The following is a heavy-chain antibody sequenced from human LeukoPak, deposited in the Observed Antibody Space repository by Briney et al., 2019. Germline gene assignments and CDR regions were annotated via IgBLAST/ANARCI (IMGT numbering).Heavy chain of an antibody. J-gene: IGHJ1*01. CDR1: GFTFSSYE. Sequence: QPGGSLRLSCAASGFTFSSYEMNWVRQAPGKGLEWVSYISSSGGTIYYADSVKGRFTISRDNAKNSLYLQMNSLRAEDTAVYYCARVRKRYFQHWGQGTLVTVSS. V-gene: IGHV3-48*03. CDR2: ISSSGGTI. CDR3: ARVRKRYFQH.